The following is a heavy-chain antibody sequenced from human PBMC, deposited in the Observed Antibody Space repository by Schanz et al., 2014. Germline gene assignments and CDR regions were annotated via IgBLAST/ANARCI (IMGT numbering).Heavy chain of an antibody. V-gene: IGHV4-4*07. Sequence: QVHLQESGPGLVKPSETLSVTCTVSGGSINNYFWTWIRQPAGKGLEWIGRIYSNGISHYNPSLESRVTMSVDTSKNKFSLNLTPVTPADMAIYYCVRVKGEHSGHDYIVYWGQGIQGTVSP. J-gene: IGHJ4*02. CDR2: IYSNGIS. CDR3: VRVKGEHSGHDYIVY. D-gene: IGHD5-12*01. CDR1: GGSINNYF.